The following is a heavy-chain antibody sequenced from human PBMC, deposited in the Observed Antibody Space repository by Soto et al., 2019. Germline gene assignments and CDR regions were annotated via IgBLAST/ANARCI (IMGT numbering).Heavy chain of an antibody. CDR3: ARWTTVTTPYFDY. CDR1: GGSISSSSYY. V-gene: IGHV4-39*01. D-gene: IGHD4-4*01. CDR2: IYYSGST. J-gene: IGHJ4*02. Sequence: QLQLQESGPGLVKPSETLSLTCTVSGGSISSSSYYWGWIRQPPGKGLEWIGSIYYSGSTYYNPSLRRRVTISVDTSKNQFSLKLSSVTAADTAVYYCARWTTVTTPYFDYWGQGTLVTVSS.